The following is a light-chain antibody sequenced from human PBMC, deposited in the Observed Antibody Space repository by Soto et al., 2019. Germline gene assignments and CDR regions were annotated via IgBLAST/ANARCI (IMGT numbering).Light chain of an antibody. J-gene: IGKJ4*01. CDR2: LGS. Sequence: DLMMTQSTLSLPVTPGEPASISCRSNQILLHNNGYNYLYWYMQKPGQSPQLLIYLGSNRASGVPDRFSGSGSGTDFTFTISSLQPEDIATYYCQQYDNLPTFGGGTKVDIK. V-gene: IGKV2-28*01. CDR3: QQYDNLPT. CDR1: QILLHNNGYNY.